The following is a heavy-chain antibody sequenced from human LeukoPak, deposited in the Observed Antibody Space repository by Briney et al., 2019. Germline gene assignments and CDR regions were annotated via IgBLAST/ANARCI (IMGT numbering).Heavy chain of an antibody. Sequence: GASVKVSCKASGGTFSSYTISWVRQAPGQGLEWMGRIIPILGIANYAQKFQGRVTITADKSTSTAYIELSSLRSEDAAVYYCAREGYYDSSGLRYFDYWGQGTLVTVSS. D-gene: IGHD3-22*01. CDR2: IIPILGIA. CDR3: AREGYYDSSGLRYFDY. CDR1: GGTFSSYT. V-gene: IGHV1-69*04. J-gene: IGHJ4*02.